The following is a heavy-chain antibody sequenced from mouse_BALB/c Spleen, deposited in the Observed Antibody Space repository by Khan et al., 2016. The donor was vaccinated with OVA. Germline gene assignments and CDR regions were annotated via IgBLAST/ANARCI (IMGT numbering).Heavy chain of an antibody. D-gene: IGHD3-2*02. CDR1: GYSITSDYA. J-gene: IGHJ2*01. CDR3: ARIQGGDFDY. CDR2: ISHSGNT. V-gene: IGHV3-2*02. Sequence: LLEESGPGLVKPSQSLSLTCTVTGYSITSDYAWNWIRQFPGNKLEWMGYISHSGNTKYNPSLKSRISITRDTSKNQFFLQLNFVTIEDTATYYCARIQGGDFDYWGQGTTLTVSS.